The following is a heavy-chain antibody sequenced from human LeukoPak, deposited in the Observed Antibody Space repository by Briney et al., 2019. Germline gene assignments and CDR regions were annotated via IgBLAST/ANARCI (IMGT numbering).Heavy chain of an antibody. CDR2: ISYDGTDK. V-gene: IGHV3-30*04. CDR3: AKVGRDLYGDYEPENYFDY. D-gene: IGHD4-17*01. CDR1: GFTFSDYA. Sequence: GGSLRLSCAASGFTFSDYAMHWVRQAPGMGLEWVALISYDGTDKYYADSVKGRFTISRDNSKSTLYLQMNSLRAEDTAVYYCAKVGRDLYGDYEPENYFDYWGQGTLVTVSS. J-gene: IGHJ4*02.